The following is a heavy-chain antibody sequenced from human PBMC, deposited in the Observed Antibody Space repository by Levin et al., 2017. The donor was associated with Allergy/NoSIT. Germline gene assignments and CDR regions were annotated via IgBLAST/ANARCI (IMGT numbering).Heavy chain of an antibody. CDR1: GYTFTSYA. Sequence: GESLKISCKASGYTFTSYAMHWVRQAPGQRLEWMGWINAGNGNTKYSQKFQGRVTITRDTSASTAYMELSSLRSEDTAVYYCARQPFMITFGGVTHDAFDIWGQGTMVTVSS. D-gene: IGHD3-16*01. CDR3: ARQPFMITFGGVTHDAFDI. J-gene: IGHJ3*02. V-gene: IGHV1-3*01. CDR2: INAGNGNT.